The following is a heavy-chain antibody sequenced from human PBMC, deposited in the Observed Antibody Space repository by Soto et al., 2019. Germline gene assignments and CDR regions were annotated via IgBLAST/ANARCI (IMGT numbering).Heavy chain of an antibody. CDR3: AKSSYSSSAPFYYYYYMDV. CDR2: INPSGGST. V-gene: IGHV1-46*03. D-gene: IGHD6-13*01. CDR1: GYTFTSHY. Sequence: ASVKVSCKASGYTFTSHYMHWVRQAPGQGLEWMGIINPSGGSTSYAQKFQGRVTMTRDTSTSTVYMELSSLRSEDTAVYYCAKSSYSSSAPFYYYYYMDVWGKGTTVTVSS. J-gene: IGHJ6*03.